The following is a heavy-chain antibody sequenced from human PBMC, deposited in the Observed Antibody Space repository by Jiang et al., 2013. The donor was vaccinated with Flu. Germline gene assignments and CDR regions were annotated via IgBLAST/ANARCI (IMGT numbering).Heavy chain of an antibody. CDR1: GGSISSSSYY. V-gene: IGHV4-39*07. CDR2: IYYSGST. D-gene: IGHD3-3*01. CDR3: ARDFTLNDFWSGYYYYYYGMDV. Sequence: SLTCTVSGGSISSSSYYWGWIRQPPGKGLEWIGSIYYSGSTYYNPSLKSRVTISVDTSKNQFSLKLSSVTAADTAVYYCARDFTLNDFWSGYYYYYYGMDVWGQGTTVTVSS. J-gene: IGHJ6*02.